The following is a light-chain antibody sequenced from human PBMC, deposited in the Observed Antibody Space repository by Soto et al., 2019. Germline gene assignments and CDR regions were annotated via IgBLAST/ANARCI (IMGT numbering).Light chain of an antibody. CDR1: QSVDTTF. CDR3: QQYMSSVT. J-gene: IGKJ1*01. Sequence: EIVLTQSPGSLSLSPGQRATLSCRASQSVDTTFFAWYQKKPGQDPRLLIYGASKRATGIPDRFSGSGSVTDFTLIISRLEPEDVEVYYCQQYMSSVTFGQGTKVEIK. V-gene: IGKV3-20*01. CDR2: GAS.